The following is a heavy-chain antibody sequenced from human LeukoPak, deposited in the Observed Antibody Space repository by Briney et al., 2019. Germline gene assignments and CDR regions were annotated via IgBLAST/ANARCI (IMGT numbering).Heavy chain of an antibody. Sequence: PSETLSLTCTVSGGSISSYYWSWIRQPPGKGLEWIGYIYYSGSTNYNPSLKSRVTISVDTSKNQFSLKLSSVTAADTAVYYCARSRYIVVVPAAMLGPSRNWFDPWGQGTLVIVSS. CDR2: IYYSGST. J-gene: IGHJ5*02. CDR3: ARSRYIVVVPAAMLGPSRNWFDP. D-gene: IGHD2-2*01. CDR1: GGSISSYY. V-gene: IGHV4-59*01.